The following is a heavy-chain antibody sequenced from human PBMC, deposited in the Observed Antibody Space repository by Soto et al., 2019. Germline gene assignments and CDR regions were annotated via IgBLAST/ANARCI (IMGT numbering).Heavy chain of an antibody. CDR3: ARGAMASLYFMDV. V-gene: IGHV3-13*01. CDR2: IGTTGDT. J-gene: IGHJ6*03. Sequence: GGSLRLSCAASGFTFSSYDMHWVRQATGKGLEWVSTIGTTGDTYYPGSVKGRFTISRENAKNSLYLQMNSLRAGDTAVYFCARGAMASLYFMDVWDKGTTVTVSS. CDR1: GFTFSSYD. D-gene: IGHD2-2*01.